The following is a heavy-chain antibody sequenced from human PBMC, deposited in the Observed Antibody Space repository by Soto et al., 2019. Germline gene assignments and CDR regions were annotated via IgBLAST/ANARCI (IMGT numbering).Heavy chain of an antibody. CDR1: GGSFTGNNW. CDR2: IYRTGST. CDR3: ASRDPGTSVDY. Sequence: QVQLQESGPGLVKPSGTLSLTCAVSGGSFTGNNWWTWVRQPPGQGLEWIGEIYRTGSTNYNPSLKGRVTISLDKSENQFSLKVTSLTAADTAVYYCASRDPGTSVDYWGQGTLVTVSS. D-gene: IGHD1-7*01. J-gene: IGHJ4*02. V-gene: IGHV4-4*02.